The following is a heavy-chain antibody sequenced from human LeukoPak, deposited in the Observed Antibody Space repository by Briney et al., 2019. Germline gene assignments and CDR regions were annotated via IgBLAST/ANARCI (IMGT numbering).Heavy chain of an antibody. J-gene: IGHJ4*02. V-gene: IGHV3-21*01. CDR2: ISSTSSYI. CDR1: GFTFSTYS. CDR3: AREVSTASYDY. Sequence: PGGSLRLSCAASGFTFSTYSMNWVRQAPGKGLEWVSSISSTSSYIYYTDSLKGRFTISRDNAKNSLYLQMNSLRAEDTAVYYCAREVSTASYDYWGQGTLVTVSS. D-gene: IGHD2-2*01.